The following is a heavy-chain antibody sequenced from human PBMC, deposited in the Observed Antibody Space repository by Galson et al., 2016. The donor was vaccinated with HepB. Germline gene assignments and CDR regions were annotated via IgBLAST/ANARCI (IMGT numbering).Heavy chain of an antibody. CDR3: ARSYYDFWSGYEGYYFDY. CDR2: ISGSGVGT. V-gene: IGHV3-23*01. J-gene: IGHJ4*02. D-gene: IGHD3-3*01. CDR1: GITFSTYA. Sequence: SLRLSCAASGITFSTYAMSWVRQAPGKGLEWVSGISGSGVGTFYADSVKGRFTISRDNSKNTLYLQMNSLKAEDTAVYYCARSYYDFWSGYEGYYFDYWGQGAPVTASP.